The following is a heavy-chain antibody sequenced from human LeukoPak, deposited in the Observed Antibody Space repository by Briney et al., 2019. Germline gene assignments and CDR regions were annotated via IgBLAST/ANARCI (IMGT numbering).Heavy chain of an antibody. J-gene: IGHJ3*02. V-gene: IGHV5-51*01. CDR3: ASQGYCSGGSCRGSGDAFDI. Sequence: GESLKISCKGSGYSFTSYWIGWVRQMPGKGLEWMGIIYPGDSDTRYSPSFQGQVTISADKSISTAYLQWSSLKASDTAMYYCASQGYCSGGSCRGSGDAFDIWGQGTMVTVSS. CDR1: GYSFTSYW. D-gene: IGHD2-15*01. CDR2: IYPGDSDT.